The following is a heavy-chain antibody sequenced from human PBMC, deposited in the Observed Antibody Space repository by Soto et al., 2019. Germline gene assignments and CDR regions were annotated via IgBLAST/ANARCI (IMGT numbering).Heavy chain of an antibody. CDR2: IRYDGSNK. Sequence: QVQLVESGGGVVHPGRSLRLSCAASGFTFSSYGMHWVRQAPGKGLEWVAVIRYDGSNKYYADSVKGRFTISRDNSKNTLYLQMNSLRAEDTAVYYCARETTYYDVWSGYSPRLDAFDIWGQGTMVTVSS. D-gene: IGHD3-3*01. CDR1: GFTFSSYG. J-gene: IGHJ3*02. CDR3: ARETTYYDVWSGYSPRLDAFDI. V-gene: IGHV3-33*01.